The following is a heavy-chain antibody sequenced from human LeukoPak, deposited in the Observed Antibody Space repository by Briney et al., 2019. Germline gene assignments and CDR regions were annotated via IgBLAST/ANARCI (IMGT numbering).Heavy chain of an antibody. Sequence: GGSLRLSCAATGFTCSRYWMYSIRQSPGKGLVWVSRINTDGSSTTYADSVKGRFTISRDNAKNTLYLQMNSLRAEDTAVYYCASLVGATGDFDYWGQGTLVTVSS. CDR1: GFTCSRYW. D-gene: IGHD1-26*01. CDR3: ASLVGATGDFDY. V-gene: IGHV3-74*01. J-gene: IGHJ4*02. CDR2: INTDGSST.